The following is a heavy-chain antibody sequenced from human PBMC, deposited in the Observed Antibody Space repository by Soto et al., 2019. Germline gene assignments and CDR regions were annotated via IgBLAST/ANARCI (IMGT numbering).Heavy chain of an antibody. CDR2: ISSSSSYI. CDR3: ARDYPLYDYIAFDY. D-gene: IGHD3-16*01. J-gene: IGHJ4*02. CDR1: GFTFSSYS. V-gene: IGHV3-21*01. Sequence: GGSLRLSCAASGFTFSSYSMSWVRQTPGKGLEWVSSISSSSSYIYYADSVKGRFTISRDNAKNSLYLQMNSLRAEDTAVYYCARDYPLYDYIAFDYWGQGTLVTVSS.